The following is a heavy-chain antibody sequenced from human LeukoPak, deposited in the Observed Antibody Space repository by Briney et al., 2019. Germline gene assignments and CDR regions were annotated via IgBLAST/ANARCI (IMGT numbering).Heavy chain of an antibody. Sequence: ASVKVSCKASGYTFTNYDINWVRQATGQGLEGRGWMTPNSGNTGYAQKFQGRVTLTRDTSIGTAYMELNSLTSEDTAVYFCARNLYESGEFDYWGQGTLVTVSS. CDR3: ARNLYESGEFDY. J-gene: IGHJ4*02. CDR1: GYTFTNYD. D-gene: IGHD3-16*01. V-gene: IGHV1-8*01. CDR2: MTPNSGNT.